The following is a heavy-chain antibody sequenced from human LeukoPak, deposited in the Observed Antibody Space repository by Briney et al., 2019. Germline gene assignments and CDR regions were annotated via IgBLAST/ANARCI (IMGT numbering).Heavy chain of an antibody. Sequence: SVKVSCKASGGTFSSYAISWVRQAPGQGLEWMGGIIPIFGTANYAQKFQGRVTITADESTSTACMELSSLRSEDTAVYYCARGGSGSYSHAFDIWGQGTMVTVSS. CDR1: GGTFSSYA. D-gene: IGHD1-26*01. J-gene: IGHJ3*02. V-gene: IGHV1-69*13. CDR2: IIPIFGTA. CDR3: ARGGSGSYSHAFDI.